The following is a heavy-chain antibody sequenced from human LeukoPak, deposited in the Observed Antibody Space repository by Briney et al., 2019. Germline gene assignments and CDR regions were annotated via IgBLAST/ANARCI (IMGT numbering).Heavy chain of an antibody. V-gene: IGHV4-59*08. Sequence: SETLSLTCTVSGGSISSYYWSWIRQPPGKGLEWIGYIYYSGSTNYNPSLKSRVTISVDTSKNQFSLKLSSVTAADTAVYYCAKPALGLWFGEFFFDYWGQGTLVTVSS. J-gene: IGHJ4*02. CDR2: IYYSGST. CDR1: GGSISSYY. CDR3: AKPALGLWFGEFFFDY. D-gene: IGHD3-10*01.